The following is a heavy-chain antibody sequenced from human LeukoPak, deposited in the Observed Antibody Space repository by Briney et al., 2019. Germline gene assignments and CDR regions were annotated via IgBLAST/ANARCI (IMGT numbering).Heavy chain of an antibody. J-gene: IGHJ4*02. Sequence: PGGSLRLSCAASGFTFSSYAMSWVRQAPGKGLEWVSAISGSGGSTYYADSVKGRFTISRDNSKNTLYLQMNSLRTEDTAVYYCAKLPGPIAVAGAFDYWGQGTLVTVSS. CDR3: AKLPGPIAVAGAFDY. V-gene: IGHV3-23*01. CDR2: ISGSGGST. D-gene: IGHD6-19*01. CDR1: GFTFSSYA.